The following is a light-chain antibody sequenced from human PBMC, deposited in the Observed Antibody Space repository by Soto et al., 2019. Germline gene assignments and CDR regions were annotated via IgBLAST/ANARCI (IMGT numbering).Light chain of an antibody. V-gene: IGLV2-14*01. CDR2: EVS. CDR3: SSYTSSSPYV. J-gene: IGLJ1*01. CDR1: ISDVGSHNY. Sequence: QSALTQPASGSGSPGESITVSCFGSISDVGSHNYASWYQQHPGKAPKLMIYEVSNRPSGVSNRFSGSKSGNTASLTISGLQAEDEADYYCSSYTSSSPYVFGTGTKVTVL.